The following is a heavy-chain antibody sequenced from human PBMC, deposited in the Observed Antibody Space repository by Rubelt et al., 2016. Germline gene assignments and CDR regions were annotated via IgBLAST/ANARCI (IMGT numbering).Heavy chain of an antibody. D-gene: IGHD4-17*01. CDR3: AKPSDKLRVAVYCYYGWDV. V-gene: IGHV3-48*01. CDR1: GFTFSDYS. Sequence: EVQLVESGGGLVKPGGSLRLSCAASGFTFSDYSMNWVRQAPGKGLEWVSYISSTSSTIYYADSVKGRFTISRDNAKNTLFLQMNGRRAWDSAIYYSAKPSDKLRVAVYCYYGWDVWGQGTRVTVSS. CDR2: ISSTSSTI. J-gene: IGHJ6*02.